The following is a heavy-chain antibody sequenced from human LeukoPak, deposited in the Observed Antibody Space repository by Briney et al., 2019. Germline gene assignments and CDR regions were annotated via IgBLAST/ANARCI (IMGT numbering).Heavy chain of an antibody. CDR2: IYYSGNT. Sequence: SETLSLTCTVSGDSITSSYWSWIRQPPGKGLEWIGYIYYSGNTNYNPSLKSRVTISIDTSKNQFSLKLNSVTAADTAVYYCASFSGWYIGPFDYWGQGNLVTVSS. CDR1: GDSITSSY. D-gene: IGHD6-19*01. CDR3: ASFSGWYIGPFDY. V-gene: IGHV4-59*08. J-gene: IGHJ4*02.